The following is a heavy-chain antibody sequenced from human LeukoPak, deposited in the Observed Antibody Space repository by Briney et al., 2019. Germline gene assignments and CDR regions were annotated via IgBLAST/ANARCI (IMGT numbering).Heavy chain of an antibody. CDR1: GGSFSGYY. J-gene: IGHJ4*02. CDR3: ARVRARTGFDY. V-gene: IGHV4-34*01. CDR2: INHSGST. Sequence: PSETLSLTCAVYGGSFSGYYWSWIRQPPGKGLEWIGEINHSGSTNYNPSLKSRVAISVDTSKNQFSLKLSSVTAADTAVYYCARVRARTGFDYWGQGTLVTVSS. D-gene: IGHD1-1*01.